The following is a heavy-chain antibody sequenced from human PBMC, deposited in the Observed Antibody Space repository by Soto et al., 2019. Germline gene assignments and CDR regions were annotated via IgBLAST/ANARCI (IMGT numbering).Heavy chain of an antibody. D-gene: IGHD3-16*01. J-gene: IGHJ4*02. CDR1: GGTFSSYA. Sequence: QVQLVQSGAEVKKPGSSVKVSCKASGGTFSSYAISWVRQAPGQGLEWMGGIIPIFGTANYAQKFQGRVTIPADEPTSTAYRERRGLRSEDTAVYSCARGGGAGGWGQGTLVTVSS. CDR2: IIPIFGTA. V-gene: IGHV1-69*12. CDR3: ARGGGAGG.